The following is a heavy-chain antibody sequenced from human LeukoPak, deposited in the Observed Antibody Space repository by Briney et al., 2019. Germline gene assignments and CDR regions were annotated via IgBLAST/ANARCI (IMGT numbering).Heavy chain of an antibody. CDR1: GYTFTSYY. CDR3: ARDMGYYGSGSYQSLDYFDY. CDR2: INPSGGST. D-gene: IGHD3-10*01. V-gene: IGHV1-46*01. J-gene: IGHJ4*02. Sequence: ASVKVSCKASGYTFTSYYMHWVRQAPGQGLEWMGIINPSGGSTSYAQKFQGRVTMTRDTSTSTVYMELSGLRSEDTAVYYCARDMGYYGSGSYQSLDYFDYWGQGTLVTVSS.